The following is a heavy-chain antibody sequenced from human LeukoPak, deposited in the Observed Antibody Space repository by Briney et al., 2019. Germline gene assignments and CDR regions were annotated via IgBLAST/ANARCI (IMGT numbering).Heavy chain of an antibody. CDR1: GVSISSYY. Sequence: SETLSLTCTVSGVSISSYYWSWIRQPPGKGLEWIGYIYYSGSTNYNPSLKSRVTISVDTSKSHFSLKLSSVTAADTAVYYCARRGVAAAATNFDYWGQGTLVTVSS. V-gene: IGHV4-59*08. D-gene: IGHD6-13*01. CDR2: IYYSGST. J-gene: IGHJ4*02. CDR3: ARRGVAAAATNFDY.